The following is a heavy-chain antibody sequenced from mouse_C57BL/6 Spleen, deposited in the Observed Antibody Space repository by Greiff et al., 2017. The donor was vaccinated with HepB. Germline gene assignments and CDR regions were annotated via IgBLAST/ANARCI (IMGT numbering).Heavy chain of an antibody. CDR1: GYTFTDYN. V-gene: IGHV1-18*01. CDR2: INPNNGGT. D-gene: IGHD2-13*01. J-gene: IGHJ4*01. CDR3: ARRDYYGEAMDY. Sequence: EVKLMESGPELVKPGASVKIPCKASGYTFTDYNMDWVKQSHGKSLEWIGDINPNNGGTIYNQKFKGKATLTVDKSSSTAYMELRSLTSEDTAVYYCARRDYYGEAMDYWGQGTSVTVSS.